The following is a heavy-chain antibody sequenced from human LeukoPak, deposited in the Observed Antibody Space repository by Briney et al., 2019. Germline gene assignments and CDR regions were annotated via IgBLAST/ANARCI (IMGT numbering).Heavy chain of an antibody. J-gene: IGHJ4*02. V-gene: IGHV1-24*01. D-gene: IGHD6-25*01. CDR2: FDPEDGET. Sequence: GASVKVSCKVSGYTLTELSMHWVRQAPGKGLEWMGGFDPEDGETIYAQKFQGRVTMTEDTSISTAYMELSRLRSDDTAVYYCASGISGWEAYFDYWGQGTLVTVSS. CDR3: ASGISGWEAYFDY. CDR1: GYTLTELS.